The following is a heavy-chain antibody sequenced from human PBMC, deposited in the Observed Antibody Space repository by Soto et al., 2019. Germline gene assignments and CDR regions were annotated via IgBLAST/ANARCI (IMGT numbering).Heavy chain of an antibody. CDR1: GYTVTDYY. J-gene: IGHJ4*02. CDR3: ARDDYGIYPY. D-gene: IGHD1-26*01. CDR2: IDPKNGGT. Sequence: QVQLVQSGTEVKKPGASVKVSCKASGYTVTDYYIHWVRQAPGQGLEWMGWIDPKNGGTIYAQKFQDRVTMNRDTSISTAYMDLSRLTSDDTALYYCARDDYGIYPYWGQGTLVTVSS. V-gene: IGHV1-2*02.